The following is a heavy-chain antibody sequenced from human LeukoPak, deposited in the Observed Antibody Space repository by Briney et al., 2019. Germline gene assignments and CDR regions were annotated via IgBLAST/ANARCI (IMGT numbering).Heavy chain of an antibody. Sequence: PGGSLRLSCAASGFTFSSYAMHWVRQAPGKGLEYVSAISSNGGSTYYANSVKGRFTISRDNSKNTLYLQMGSLRAEDMAVYYCARAHCSSTSCYTGNTLYYYYGMDVWGQGTTVTVSS. CDR2: ISSNGGST. CDR3: ARAHCSSTSCYTGNTLYYYYGMDV. J-gene: IGHJ6*02. V-gene: IGHV3-64*01. D-gene: IGHD2-2*02. CDR1: GFTFSSYA.